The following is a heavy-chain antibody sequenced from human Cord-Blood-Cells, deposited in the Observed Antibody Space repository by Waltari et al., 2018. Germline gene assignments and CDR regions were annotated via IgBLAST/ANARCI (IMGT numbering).Heavy chain of an antibody. CDR1: GGSISSSSYY. D-gene: IGHD6-13*01. CDR2: IYYSRST. CDR3: AGIAAAGVRLDY. Sequence: QLQLQESGPGLVKPSETLSLTCTVSGGSISSSSYYWGWIRQPPGKGLEWIGSIYYSRSTYYNPSLKSRVTISVDTSKNQFSLKLSSVTAADTAVYYCAGIAAAGVRLDYWGQGTLVTVSS. J-gene: IGHJ4*02. V-gene: IGHV4-39*07.